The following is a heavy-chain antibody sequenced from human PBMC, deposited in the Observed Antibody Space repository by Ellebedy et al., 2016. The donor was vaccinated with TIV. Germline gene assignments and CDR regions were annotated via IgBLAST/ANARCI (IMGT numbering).Heavy chain of an antibody. CDR1: GGTFISYA. CDR3: ARTGQWELLRRGAFDI. D-gene: IGHD1-26*01. J-gene: IGHJ3*02. Sequence: AASVKVSCKASGGTFISYAISWVRQAPGQGLEWMGGIIPIFGTANYAQKFQGRVTITADESTSTAYMELSSLRSEDTAVYYCARTGQWELLRRGAFDIWGQGTMVTVSS. V-gene: IGHV1-69*13. CDR2: IIPIFGTA.